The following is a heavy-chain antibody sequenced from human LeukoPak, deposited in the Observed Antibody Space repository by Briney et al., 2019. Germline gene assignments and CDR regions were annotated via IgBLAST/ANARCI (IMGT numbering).Heavy chain of an antibody. CDR3: ARGGIRGYSAFDNLDF. V-gene: IGHV4-59*01. CDR1: GSMYNYY. CDR2: VYYGGST. J-gene: IGHJ4*02. D-gene: IGHD5-12*01. Sequence: PSETLSLTCTVSGSMYNYYWSWIRQPPGKGLEWIGYVYYGGSTNYNPSPKSRVSMSVDTSKNQFSLTLTSVTVADTAFYYCARGGIRGYSAFDNLDFWGLGTHVTVSS.